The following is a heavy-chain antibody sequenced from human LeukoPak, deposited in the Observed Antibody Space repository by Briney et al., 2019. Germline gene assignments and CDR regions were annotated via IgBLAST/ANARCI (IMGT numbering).Heavy chain of an antibody. J-gene: IGHJ4*02. CDR2: ISGSGGST. CDR1: GFTFSSYA. CDR3: AKSIQVVVVITSFDY. D-gene: IGHD3-22*01. V-gene: IGHV3-23*01. Sequence: PGGSLRLSCAASGFTFSSYAMSWVRQAPGKGLEWVSAISGSGGSTYYADSVKGRFTISRGNSKNTLYLQMNSLRAEDTAVYYCAKSIQVVVVITSFDYWGQGTLVTVSS.